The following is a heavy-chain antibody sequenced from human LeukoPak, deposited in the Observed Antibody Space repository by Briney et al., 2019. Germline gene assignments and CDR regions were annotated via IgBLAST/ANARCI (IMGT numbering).Heavy chain of an antibody. Sequence: GGSLRLSCAASGFTFSDYSMNWVRQAPGKGLEWVAVIWYDGSNKCYLDSVKGRFTISRDSSKNTLVLQMNSLRAEDTAVYYCARASPDYYDMDVWGQGTTVTVSS. J-gene: IGHJ6*02. CDR3: ARASPDYYDMDV. CDR2: IWYDGSNK. V-gene: IGHV3-33*08. CDR1: GFTFSDYS.